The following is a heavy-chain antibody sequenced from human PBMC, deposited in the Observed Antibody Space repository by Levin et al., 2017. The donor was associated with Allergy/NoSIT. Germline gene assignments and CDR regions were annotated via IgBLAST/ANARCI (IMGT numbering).Heavy chain of an antibody. CDR1: GFTFSDHY. D-gene: IGHD3-10*01. V-gene: IGHV3-72*01. Sequence: PGGSLRLSCAASGFTFSDHYMDWVRQAPGKGLEWVGRTRNKANSYTTEYAASVKGRFTISRDDSKNSLYLQMNSLKTEDTAVYYCAIRSWRAHMDVWGKGTTVTVSS. J-gene: IGHJ6*03. CDR3: AIRSWRAHMDV. CDR2: TRNKANSYTT.